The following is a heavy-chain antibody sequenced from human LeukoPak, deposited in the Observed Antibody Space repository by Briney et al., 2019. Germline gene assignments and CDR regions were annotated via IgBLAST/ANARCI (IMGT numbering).Heavy chain of an antibody. CDR3: AGLEGDLYFDY. Sequence: ASVKVSCKASGYTFTGYYMHWVRQAPGQGLEWMGWINPNSGGTNYAQKFQGRVTMTRDTSISTAYLQWSSLKASDTAMYYCAGLEGDLYFDYWGQGTLVTVSS. CDR2: INPNSGGT. V-gene: IGHV1-2*02. D-gene: IGHD2-21*02. J-gene: IGHJ4*02. CDR1: GYTFTGYY.